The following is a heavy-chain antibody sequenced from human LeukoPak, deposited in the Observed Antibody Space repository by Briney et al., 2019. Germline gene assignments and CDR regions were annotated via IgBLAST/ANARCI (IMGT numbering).Heavy chain of an antibody. CDR3: ARVDGGEWYYFDY. D-gene: IGHD2-8*02. CDR2: INPNSGGT. CDR1: GYTFTGYN. J-gene: IGHJ4*02. Sequence: GASVKVSCKASGYTFTGYNMHWVRQAPGQGLEWMGWINPNSGGTNYAQKFQGRVTMTLDTSISTGYMELSRLRSDDTAIYFCARVDGGEWYYFDYWGQGTLVTVFS. V-gene: IGHV1-2*02.